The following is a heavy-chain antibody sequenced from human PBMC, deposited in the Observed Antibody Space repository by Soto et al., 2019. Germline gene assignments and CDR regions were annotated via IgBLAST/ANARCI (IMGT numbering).Heavy chain of an antibody. Sequence: PGGSLRLSCAASGFTFSSYAMSWVRQAPGKGLEWVSGISGSGGSTYYADSVKGRFTISRDNSKNTLYLQMNSLRAEDTAIYYCAIRCSSTTCANFDPWGQGTLVTVSS. D-gene: IGHD2-2*01. CDR2: ISGSGGST. V-gene: IGHV3-23*01. J-gene: IGHJ5*02. CDR1: GFTFSSYA. CDR3: AIRCSSTTCANFDP.